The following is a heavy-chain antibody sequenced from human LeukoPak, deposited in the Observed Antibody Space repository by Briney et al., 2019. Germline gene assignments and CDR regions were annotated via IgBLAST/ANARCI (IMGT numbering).Heavy chain of an antibody. J-gene: IGHJ6*03. Sequence: GGPLSLSCAVSGFPFSDCAMSWVPRAPEEGVEGVSPISGGADNTYFAASVKGLFTISRDNSKNTLFLQMVSLRAEDTAVYYCAKFEGALLGNYYMDVWGKGTTVTVSS. V-gene: IGHV3-23*01. CDR2: ISGGADNT. CDR3: AKFEGALLGNYYMDV. CDR1: GFPFSDCA.